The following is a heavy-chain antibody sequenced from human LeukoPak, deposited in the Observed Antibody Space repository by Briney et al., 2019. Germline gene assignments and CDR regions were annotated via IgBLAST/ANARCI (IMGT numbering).Heavy chain of an antibody. D-gene: IGHD3-22*01. CDR3: ARDGEYHYDSSGYYY. J-gene: IGHJ4*02. V-gene: IGHV3-48*02. CDR1: GFTFSSYS. CDR2: ISSSSSTI. Sequence: GGSLRLSCAASGFTFSSYSMNWVRQAPGKGLEWVSYISSSSSTIYYADSVKGRFTISRDNAKNSLYLQMSSLRDEDTAVYYCARDGEYHYDSSGYYYWGQGTLVTVSS.